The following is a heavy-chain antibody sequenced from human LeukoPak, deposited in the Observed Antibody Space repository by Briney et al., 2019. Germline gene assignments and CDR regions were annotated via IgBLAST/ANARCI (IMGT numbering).Heavy chain of an antibody. Sequence: PGGSLRLSCAASGFTFDDYAMHWVRQVPGKGLEWVSLISGNGGNTYYADSVKGRFTISRDNSKNSLYLQMNSLRTVDTALYYCAKDISNWNSRHFDYWGQGTLVTVSS. J-gene: IGHJ4*02. V-gene: IGHV3-43*02. CDR3: AKDISNWNSRHFDY. D-gene: IGHD1-7*01. CDR1: GFTFDDYA. CDR2: ISGNGGNT.